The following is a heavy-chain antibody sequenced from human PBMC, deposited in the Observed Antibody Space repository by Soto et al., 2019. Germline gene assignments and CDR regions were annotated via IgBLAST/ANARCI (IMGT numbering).Heavy chain of an antibody. J-gene: IGHJ5*02. CDR3: ARRRYCSSTSCYNNWFDP. CDR1: GGSISSSSYY. D-gene: IGHD2-2*02. Sequence: SETLSLTCTVSGGSISSSSYYWGWIRQPPGKGLEWIGSIYYSGSTYYNPSLKSRVTISVDTSKNQFSLRLSSVTAADTAVYYCARRRYCSSTSCYNNWFDPWGQGTLVTVSS. V-gene: IGHV4-39*01. CDR2: IYYSGST.